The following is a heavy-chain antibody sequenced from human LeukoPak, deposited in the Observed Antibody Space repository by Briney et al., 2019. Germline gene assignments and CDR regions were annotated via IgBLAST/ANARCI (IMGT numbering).Heavy chain of an antibody. CDR1: GFTFSSYA. CDR3: AKNWGDYYDSSAFDY. CDR2: ISGSGGST. D-gene: IGHD3-22*01. V-gene: IGHV3-23*01. J-gene: IGHJ4*02. Sequence: GGSLRLSCAASGFTFSSYAMSWVRQAPGKGLEWVSAISGSGGSTYYADSVKGRFTISRDNSKYTLYLQMNSLRAEDTAVYYCAKNWGDYYDSSAFDYWGQGTLVTVSS.